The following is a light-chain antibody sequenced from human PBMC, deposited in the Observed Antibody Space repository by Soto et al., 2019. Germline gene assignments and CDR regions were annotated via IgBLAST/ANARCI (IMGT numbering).Light chain of an antibody. CDR1: SSDVGGYIF. CDR2: EVS. J-gene: IGLJ1*01. V-gene: IGLV2-14*01. CDR3: SSYTRSSTYV. Sequence: QSVLPQPASVSGSPGQSISISCTGTSSDVGGYIFVSWYQQHPSKAPKLIISEVSNRPSGVSNRFSGSKSGNTASLTISGLQAEDEADYYCSSYTRSSTYVFGSGTKVTVL.